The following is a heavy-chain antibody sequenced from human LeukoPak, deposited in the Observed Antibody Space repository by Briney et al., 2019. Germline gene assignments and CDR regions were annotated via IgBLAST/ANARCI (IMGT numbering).Heavy chain of an antibody. J-gene: IGHJ6*02. D-gene: IGHD1-26*01. CDR1: GYTLTELS. CDR3: ATAVGATRGMDV. CDR2: FDPEGGET. V-gene: IGHV1-24*01. Sequence: ASVKVSCKVSGYTLTELSMHWVRQAPGKGLEWMGGFDPEGGETIYAQKFQGRVTMTEDTSTDTAYMELSSLRSEDTAVYYCATAVGATRGMDVWGQGTTVTVSS.